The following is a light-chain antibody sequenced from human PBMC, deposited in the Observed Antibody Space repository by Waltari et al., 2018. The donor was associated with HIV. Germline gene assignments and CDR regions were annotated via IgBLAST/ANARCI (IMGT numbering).Light chain of an antibody. CDR2: AAS. Sequence: DIDMTQSPSSLSASVVDRVTITCRASQTVGSYLTWYQQKPGKAPKVLIYAASSLESGVPSRFSGSGSGTDFTLTIDSLQPEDFATYFCHQSYSYPRTFGQGTKVEIK. CDR1: QTVGSY. CDR3: HQSYSYPRT. V-gene: IGKV1-39*01. J-gene: IGKJ1*01.